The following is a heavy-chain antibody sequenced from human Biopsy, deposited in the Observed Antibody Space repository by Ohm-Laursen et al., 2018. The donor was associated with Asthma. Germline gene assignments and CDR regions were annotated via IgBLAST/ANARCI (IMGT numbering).Heavy chain of an antibody. CDR1: GYTFNSAG. CDR3: ARAVDYSHYYGIDV. J-gene: IGHJ6*02. V-gene: IGHV1-18*01. CDR2: LSVYNGNT. D-gene: IGHD3-10*01. Sequence: ASVTVSCKVSGYTFNSAGITWVRQAPGQGLEWMGWLSVYNGNTKVAQKLQNRVTMITDTSTSTAYMELRSLRSADTAVYFCARAVDYSHYYGIDVWGQGNTVPVS.